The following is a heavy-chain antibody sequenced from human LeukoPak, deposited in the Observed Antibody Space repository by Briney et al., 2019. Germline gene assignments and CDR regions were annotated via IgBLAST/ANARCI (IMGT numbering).Heavy chain of an antibody. CDR2: IYSSGSG. J-gene: IGHJ4*02. D-gene: IGHD3-3*01. Sequence: PSETLSLTRNVSGGSISSYYWSWVRQPPGKGLEWIGYIYSSGSGNYNPSLKSQVTFSVDTSKNQFSLKLSSVTAADTAVYYCARIRNYEIDYWGQGTLVTVSS. CDR3: ARIRNYEIDY. V-gene: IGHV4-4*09. CDR1: GGSISSYY.